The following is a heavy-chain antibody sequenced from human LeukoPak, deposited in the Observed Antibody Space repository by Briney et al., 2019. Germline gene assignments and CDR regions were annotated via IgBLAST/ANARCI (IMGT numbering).Heavy chain of an antibody. D-gene: IGHD3-10*01. J-gene: IGHJ4*02. V-gene: IGHV3-53*01. CDR2: ISGDGST. CDR3: ARGYGSGAGYFDY. CDR1: GFTFSDYY. Sequence: GGSLRLSCAASGFTFSDYYMSWVRQAPGKGLEWVSVISGDGSTYYYTDSVKGRFTISRDNSKNTLYLQMNSLRAEDTAVYYCARGYGSGAGYFDYWGQGTLVTVSS.